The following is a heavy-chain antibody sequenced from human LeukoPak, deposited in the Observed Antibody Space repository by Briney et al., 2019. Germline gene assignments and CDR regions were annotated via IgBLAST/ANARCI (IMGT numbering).Heavy chain of an antibody. V-gene: IGHV3-23*01. J-gene: IGHJ4*02. CDR3: ARAADDYFFDY. CDR1: GFTFSSFA. Sequence: GGSLRLSCTVSGFTFSSFAMSWVRRAPGKGLEWVSGIGGSGTSTYYADSVKGRFTISRDNSKNTLYLQMNSLRAEDTAVYYCARAADDYFFDYWGQGTLVTVSS. D-gene: IGHD2-21*02. CDR2: IGGSGTST.